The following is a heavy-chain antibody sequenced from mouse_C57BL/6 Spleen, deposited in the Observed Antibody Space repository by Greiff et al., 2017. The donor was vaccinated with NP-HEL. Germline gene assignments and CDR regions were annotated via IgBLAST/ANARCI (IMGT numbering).Heavy chain of an antibody. CDR1: GFSLTSYG. V-gene: IGHV2-5*01. Sequence: QVQLQQSGPGLVQPSQSLSITCTVSGFSLTSYGVHWVRQSPGKGLEWLGVIWRGGSTDYNAAFMSRLSITKDNSKSQVFFKMNSLQADDTAIYSCAKKGNYVYYARDYWGQGTSVTVSS. CDR3: AKKGNYVYYARDY. J-gene: IGHJ4*01. D-gene: IGHD2-1*01. CDR2: IWRGGST.